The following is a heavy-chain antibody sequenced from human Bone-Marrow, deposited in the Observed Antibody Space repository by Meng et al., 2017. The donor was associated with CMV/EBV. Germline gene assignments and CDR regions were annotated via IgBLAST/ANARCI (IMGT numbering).Heavy chain of an antibody. CDR2: IIPIFGTA. V-gene: IGHV1-69*05. J-gene: IGHJ6*02. CDR3: ASPLSGSPYYYYYGMDV. Sequence: SVKVSCKASGGTFSSYAISWVRQAPGQGLEWMGGIIPIFGTANYAQKFQGRVTITTDESTSTAYMELSSLRSEDTAVYYCASPLSGSPYYYYYGMDVWGQGNTVTVSS. CDR1: GGTFSSYA. D-gene: IGHD2/OR15-2a*01.